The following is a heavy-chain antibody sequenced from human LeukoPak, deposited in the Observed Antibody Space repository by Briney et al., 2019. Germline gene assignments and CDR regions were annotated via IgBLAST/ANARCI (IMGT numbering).Heavy chain of an antibody. CDR2: IKNDGITT. CDR3: ARRFKD. J-gene: IGHJ4*02. V-gene: IGHV3-74*01. CDR1: GFTFSSRW. Sequence: GGSLRLSCAVSGFTFSSRWMHWVRQAPGKGLVWVALIKNDGITTNYADSVKGRFTASIYHAKNSLDLEKNSLKAEDTGIYYCARRFKDWGQGTLVTVSS.